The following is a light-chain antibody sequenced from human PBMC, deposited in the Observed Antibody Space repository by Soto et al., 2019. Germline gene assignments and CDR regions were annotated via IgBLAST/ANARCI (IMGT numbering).Light chain of an antibody. CDR3: HSRA. CDR1: QGIKNW. V-gene: IGKV1-12*01. J-gene: IGKJ5*01. Sequence: DIQMTQSPSYVSASVGDRVTITCRASQGIKNWLAWYQQKPGKAPNLLIYTGSSLQSGVPSRFSGSGSETEFTLTISRLQPDDFATYFCHSRAFGQGTRLEIK. CDR2: TGS.